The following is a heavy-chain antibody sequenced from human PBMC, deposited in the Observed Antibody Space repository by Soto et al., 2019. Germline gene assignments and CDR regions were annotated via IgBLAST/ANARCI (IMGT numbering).Heavy chain of an antibody. Sequence: PGVSLRLSCAASGFTFSSYAMSWVRQAPGKGLEWVSSISSSSSYIYYADSVKGRFTISRDNAKNSLYLQMNSLRAEDTAVYYCARGSQFADYWGQGTLVTVSS. CDR3: ARGSQFADY. CDR2: ISSSSSYI. D-gene: IGHD3-10*01. V-gene: IGHV3-21*01. CDR1: GFTFSSYA. J-gene: IGHJ4*02.